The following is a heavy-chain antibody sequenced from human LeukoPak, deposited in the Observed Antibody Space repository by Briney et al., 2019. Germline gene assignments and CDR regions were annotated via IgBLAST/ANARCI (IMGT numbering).Heavy chain of an antibody. CDR3: AKLWRGSYPRCFDY. J-gene: IGHJ4*02. Sequence: GGSLRLSCAASGFTFRNYAMSWVRQAPGKGLEWASVITDSGGTTFYADSVKGRFTISRDNSKNTLYLQMNSLSAEDSAIYYCAKLWRGSYPRCFDYWGQGALVTVSS. CDR1: GFTFRNYA. CDR2: ITDSGGTT. D-gene: IGHD1-26*01. V-gene: IGHV3-23*01.